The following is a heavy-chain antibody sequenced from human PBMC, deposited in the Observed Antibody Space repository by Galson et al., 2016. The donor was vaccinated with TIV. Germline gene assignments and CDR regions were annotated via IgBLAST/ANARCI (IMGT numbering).Heavy chain of an antibody. J-gene: IGHJ3*01. CDR2: IKSEFDGGTI. CDR1: GFTFSNAW. Sequence: SLRLSCAASGFTFSNAWMSWVRQAPGKGLEWVGRIKSEFDGGTIDYAAPVKGRFTISRDDSKKELFLQMNSLKTDDTAVDFCATGAYGDYLGSDSLDVWGQGTKVTVS. CDR3: ATGAYGDYLGSDSLDV. D-gene: IGHD4-17*01. V-gene: IGHV3-15*01.